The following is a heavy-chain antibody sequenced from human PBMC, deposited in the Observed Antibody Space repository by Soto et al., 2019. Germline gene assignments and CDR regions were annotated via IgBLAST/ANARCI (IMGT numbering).Heavy chain of an antibody. Sequence: QVQLVQSGAEVKKPGSSVKVSCKASGGTFSSYAISWVRQAPGQGLEWMGGFIPIFGTADYAQKFQGRVTITADESTSTAYMDLSSLRSEDTAVYYCARPPSHYYYSGMGVWGQGTTVTVSS. D-gene: IGHD7-27*01. CDR3: ARPPSHYYYSGMGV. CDR2: FIPIFGTA. V-gene: IGHV1-69*12. J-gene: IGHJ6*02. CDR1: GGTFSSYA.